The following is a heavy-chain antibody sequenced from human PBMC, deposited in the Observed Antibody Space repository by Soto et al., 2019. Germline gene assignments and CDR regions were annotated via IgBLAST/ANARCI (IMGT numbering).Heavy chain of an antibody. Sequence: ASVKVSCKASGYTFTGHYIHWVRQAPEQGPEWMGEIGPESGATRYAQRFQGRVTMTRDMSITTVYMELNNLSPDETAVYYCGRGRSGQIVVFYWGQGTPVTVSS. D-gene: IGHD1-26*01. CDR1: GYTFTGHY. V-gene: IGHV1-2*02. J-gene: IGHJ4*02. CDR2: IGPESGAT. CDR3: GRGRSGQIVVFY.